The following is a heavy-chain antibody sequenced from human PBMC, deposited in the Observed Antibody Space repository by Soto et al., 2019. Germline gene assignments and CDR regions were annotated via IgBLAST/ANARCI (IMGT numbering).Heavy chain of an antibody. CDR2: VYHTGDT. D-gene: IGHD2-21*02. J-gene: IGHJ5*02. V-gene: IGHV4-4*02. Sequence: PSETLSLTCGVSGGTVASSHWWSWVRQSPGRGLEWIGNVYHTGDTNFNPSLQSRVTFSVDKSNNQFSLRLTSVTAADTAVYFCAREIVTAGGNNYFDPWGPGTLVPVSS. CDR1: GGTVASSHW. CDR3: AREIVTAGGNNYFDP.